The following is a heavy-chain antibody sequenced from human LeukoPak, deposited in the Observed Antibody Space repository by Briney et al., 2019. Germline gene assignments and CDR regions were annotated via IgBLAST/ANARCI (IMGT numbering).Heavy chain of an antibody. CDR2: IYSGGST. J-gene: IGHJ4*02. CDR1: GFTVSSNY. CDR3: ARGSTALSLDY. Sequence: GGSLRLSCAASGFTVSSNYMSWVRQAPGKGLEWVSVIYSGGSTYYADSVKGRFTISRDNSKNTLYLQMNSLRAEDTAVHYCARGSTALSLDYWGQGTLVTVSS. V-gene: IGHV3-53*01. D-gene: IGHD5-18*01.